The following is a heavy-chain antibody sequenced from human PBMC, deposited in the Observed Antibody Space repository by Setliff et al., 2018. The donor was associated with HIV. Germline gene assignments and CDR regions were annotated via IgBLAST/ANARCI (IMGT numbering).Heavy chain of an antibody. CDR2: INANSGSP. Sequence: GASVKVSCKTSGYNFENYAINWVRQAPGQGLEWMGWINANSGSPTYAQAFTGRFFFSVDTAVATACLQINNLKTEDTAVYFCARGLYGDYGGDLNWLDPWGHGTRVTVSS. J-gene: IGHJ5*02. CDR1: GYNFENYA. D-gene: IGHD4-17*01. CDR3: ARGLYGDYGGDLNWLDP. V-gene: IGHV7-4-1*02.